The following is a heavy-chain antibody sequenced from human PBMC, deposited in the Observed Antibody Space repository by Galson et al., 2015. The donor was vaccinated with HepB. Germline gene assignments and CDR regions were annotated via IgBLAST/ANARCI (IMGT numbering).Heavy chain of an antibody. CDR1: GYTFTGYY. Sequence: SCKASGYTFTGYYMHWVRQAPGQGLEWMGWINPNSGGTNYAQKFQGWVTMTRDTSISTAYMELSRLRSDDTAVYYCARGGLNCSGGSCYVGWFDPWGQGTLVTVSS. V-gene: IGHV1-2*04. CDR2: INPNSGGT. CDR3: ARGGLNCSGGSCYVGWFDP. J-gene: IGHJ5*02. D-gene: IGHD2-15*01.